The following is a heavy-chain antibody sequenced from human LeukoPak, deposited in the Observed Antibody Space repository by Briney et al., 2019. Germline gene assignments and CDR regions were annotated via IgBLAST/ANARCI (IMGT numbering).Heavy chain of an antibody. CDR3: ARYYDGSGYYAASFDP. Sequence: SETLSLTCTVSGGSISSSSYCWGWIRQPPGKGLEWIGTIFYSGTTYYNPSLKSRVTISVDTSKNQFSLKLSSVTAADTAAYYCARYYDGSGYYAASFDPWGQGTLVTVSS. V-gene: IGHV4-39*01. J-gene: IGHJ5*02. CDR1: GGSISSSSYC. D-gene: IGHD3-22*01. CDR2: IFYSGTT.